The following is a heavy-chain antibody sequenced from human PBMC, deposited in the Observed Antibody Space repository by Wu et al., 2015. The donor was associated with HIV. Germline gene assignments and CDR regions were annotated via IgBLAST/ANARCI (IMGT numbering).Heavy chain of an antibody. Sequence: QVQLVQSGAEVKKPGASVKVSCKASGYTFTSYYMHWVRQAPGQGLEWMGIINPSGGSTSYAQKFQGRVTMTRDTSTSTVYMELSSLRSEDTAVYYCARVFGDTMVRGPYGYWGQGNAGHRLL. J-gene: IGHJ4*02. V-gene: IGHV1-46*01. D-gene: IGHD3-10*01. CDR3: ARVFGDTMVRGPYGY. CDR2: INPSGGST. CDR1: GYTFTSYY.